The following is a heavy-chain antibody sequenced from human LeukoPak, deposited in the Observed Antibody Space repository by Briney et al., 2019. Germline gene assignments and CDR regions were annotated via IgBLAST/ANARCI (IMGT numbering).Heavy chain of an antibody. Sequence: GASVKVSCKASGYTFTSYDINWVRQATGQGLEWMGWMNPNSGNTGYAQRFQGRVTMTRNTSISTAYMELSSLRSEDTAVYYCARFGGSSRVGYYYYMDVWGKGTTVTVSS. CDR1: GYTFTSYD. J-gene: IGHJ6*03. D-gene: IGHD6-6*01. V-gene: IGHV1-8*01. CDR3: ARFGGSSRVGYYYYMDV. CDR2: MNPNSGNT.